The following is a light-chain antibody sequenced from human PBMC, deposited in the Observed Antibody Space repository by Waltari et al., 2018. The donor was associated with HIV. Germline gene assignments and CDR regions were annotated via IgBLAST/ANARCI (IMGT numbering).Light chain of an antibody. V-gene: IGLV1-44*01. J-gene: IGLJ2*01. CDR1: SSNIAGYP. CDR2: TDN. Sequence: QSVLPQPPSASGTPGQRVTISCSGGSSNIAGYPVNWYQQTPGTAPKLLIFTDNQRPSGVPDRFSGSKSGTSASLAISGLQSEDEADYYCSAWDDSLRGPVFGGGTKLTVL. CDR3: SAWDDSLRGPV.